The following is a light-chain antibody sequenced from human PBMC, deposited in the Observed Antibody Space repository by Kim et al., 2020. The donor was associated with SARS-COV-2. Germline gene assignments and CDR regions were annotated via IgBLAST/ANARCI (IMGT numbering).Light chain of an antibody. V-gene: IGLV3-1*01. CDR3: QTWDSITVV. J-gene: IGLJ2*01. CDR2: QDT. Sequence: VSPGQTASITCSGDKLGDKYACWYKQKPGQSPVLVIYQDTKRPSGIPERFSGSNSGNTATLTISGTQAMDEADYYCQTWDSITVVFGGGTQLTVL. CDR1: KLGDKY.